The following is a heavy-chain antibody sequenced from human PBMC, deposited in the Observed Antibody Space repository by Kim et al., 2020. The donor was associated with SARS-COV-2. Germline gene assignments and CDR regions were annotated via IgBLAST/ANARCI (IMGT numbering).Heavy chain of an antibody. CDR2: IAGDGVST. CDR3: GKDIAGVVVRQAAQY. J-gene: IGHJ4*02. CDR1: GFTFHDYA. Sequence: GGSLRLSCAASGFTFHDYAMHWFRQVPGKGLEWVSLIAGDGVSTYYAGSVRGRSTISRDDSKNSLYLEMNSLRFEDTALYYCGKDIAGVVVRQAAQYWGQGTLVTVSS. V-gene: IGHV3-43*02. D-gene: IGHD2-21*01.